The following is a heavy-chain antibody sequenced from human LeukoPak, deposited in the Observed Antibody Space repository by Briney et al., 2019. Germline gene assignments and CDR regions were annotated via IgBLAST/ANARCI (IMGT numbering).Heavy chain of an antibody. CDR2: INHSGST. V-gene: IGHV4-39*07. Sequence: SETLSLTCTVSGGSISSSSYYWGWIRQPPGKGLEWIGEINHSGSTNYNPSLKSRVTISVDTSKNQFSLKLSSVTAADTAVYYCARRGPGYSRRKGVYYYYYYMDVWGKGTTVTVSS. D-gene: IGHD6-13*01. CDR3: ARRGPGYSRRKGVYYYYYYMDV. CDR1: GGSISSSSYY. J-gene: IGHJ6*03.